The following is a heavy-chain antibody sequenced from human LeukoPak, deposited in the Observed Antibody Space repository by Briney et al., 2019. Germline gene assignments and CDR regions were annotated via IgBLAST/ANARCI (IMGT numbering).Heavy chain of an antibody. CDR1: GGSISSSSYY. CDR3: ARQDIVVVVAAPRAGYFDL. V-gene: IGHV4-39*01. Sequence: KTSETLSLTCTVSGGSISSSSYYWGWIRQPPGKGLEWIGSIYYSGSSYYTPSLKSRLTISVDTSKDQFSLKLTSVTAADTAVYYCARQDIVVVVAAPRAGYFDLWGRGTLVTVSS. D-gene: IGHD2-15*01. J-gene: IGHJ2*01. CDR2: IYYSGSS.